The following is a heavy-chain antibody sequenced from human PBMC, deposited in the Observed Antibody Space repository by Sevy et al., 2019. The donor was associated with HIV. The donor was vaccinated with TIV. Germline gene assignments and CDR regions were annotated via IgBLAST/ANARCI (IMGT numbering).Heavy chain of an antibody. J-gene: IGHJ6*03. V-gene: IGHV3-11*01. D-gene: IGHD3-10*01. Sequence: GGSPRLSCAASGFTFSDYYMSWIRQAPGKGLEWVSYIYDGDSTTYYADSVKGRFTISRDNAKNSLYLQMNSLRAEDTALYYCARAGSYPYYYYYLDVWGKGTTVTVSS. CDR2: IYDGDSTT. CDR3: ARAGSYPYYYYYLDV. CDR1: GFTFSDYY.